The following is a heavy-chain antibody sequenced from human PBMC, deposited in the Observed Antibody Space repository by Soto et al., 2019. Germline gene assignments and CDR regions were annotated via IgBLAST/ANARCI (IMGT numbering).Heavy chain of an antibody. V-gene: IGHV4-59*01. D-gene: IGHD6-13*01. Sequence: SETLSLTCTVSGGSLSSYYWSWIRQPPGKGLEWIGYIYYSGSTNNNPSLKSRVTISVDTSKNQFSLKLSSVTAADTAVYYCARGKRYTSPYYYYYAMDVWGQGTTVNVSS. CDR2: IYYSGST. CDR3: ARGKRYTSPYYYYYAMDV. J-gene: IGHJ6*01. CDR1: GGSLSSYY.